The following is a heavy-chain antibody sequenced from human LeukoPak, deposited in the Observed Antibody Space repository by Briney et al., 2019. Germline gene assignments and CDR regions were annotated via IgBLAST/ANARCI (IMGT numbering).Heavy chain of an antibody. J-gene: IGHJ4*02. CDR3: ARDWGFDS. CDR1: GFTFSDYA. Sequence: GGSLRLSCAASGFTFSDYAMHWVRQSTGKGLEWVAVLSYDGSRTYYADSVKGRFTISRDNSRNRVYLQMTSLATEDTAIYYCARDWGFDSWGQGTLVTVSS. D-gene: IGHD7-27*01. V-gene: IGHV3-30*16. CDR2: LSYDGSRT.